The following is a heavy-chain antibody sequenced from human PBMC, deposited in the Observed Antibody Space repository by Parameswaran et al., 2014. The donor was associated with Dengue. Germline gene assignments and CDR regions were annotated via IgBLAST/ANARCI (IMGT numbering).Heavy chain of an antibody. Sequence: WIRQSPSRGLEWLGRTYYRSKWYNDYAVSVKSRITINPDTSKNQFSLQLNSVTPEDTAVYYCARVEGSGSYSNDAFDIWGQGTMVTVSS. CDR3: ARVEGSGSYSNDAFDI. J-gene: IGHJ3*02. CDR2: TYYRSKWYN. D-gene: IGHD3-10*01. V-gene: IGHV6-1*01.